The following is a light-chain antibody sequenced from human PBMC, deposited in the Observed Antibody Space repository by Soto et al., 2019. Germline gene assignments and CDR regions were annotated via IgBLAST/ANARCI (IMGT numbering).Light chain of an antibody. CDR1: QSVRSN. J-gene: IGKJ1*01. V-gene: IGKV3-11*01. CDR2: DVS. CDR3: QQRNNSPFT. Sequence: EIVLTQSPATLSLSPGERATLSCRASQSVRSNLAWYQHKPGQAPRLLIYDVSNMATGIPGRFSGSGFGTDFTLTISNVEPEDVAVYYCQQRNNSPFTFGQGTKVEIK.